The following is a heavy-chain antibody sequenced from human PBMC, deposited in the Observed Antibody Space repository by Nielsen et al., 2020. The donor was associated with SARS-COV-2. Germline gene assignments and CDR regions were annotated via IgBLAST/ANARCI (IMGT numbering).Heavy chain of an antibody. CDR2: INAGNGNT. D-gene: IGHD6-13*01. CDR3: ARDLIAAAGTGPSFYYYYGMDV. V-gene: IGHV1-3*01. J-gene: IGHJ6*02. Sequence: WVRQAPGQRLEWMGWINAGNGNTKYSQKFQGRVTITRDTSASTAYMELSSLRSEDTAVYYCARDLIAAAGTGPSFYYYYGMDVWDQGTTVTVSS.